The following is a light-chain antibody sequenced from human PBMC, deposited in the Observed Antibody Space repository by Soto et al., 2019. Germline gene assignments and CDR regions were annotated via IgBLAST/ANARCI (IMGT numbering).Light chain of an antibody. CDR1: ETVSTN. CDR2: GAS. V-gene: IGKV3-15*01. Sequence: VRTQSPATLSVSRGERATLSCWASETVSTNLAWYQQKPGQAHRLFISGASTRAAGISDRFRGSGSGTEFTLTIRSLRSADSAIYYCQQYFEWPPMTFGQGTKVDIK. CDR3: QQYFEWPPMT. J-gene: IGKJ1*01.